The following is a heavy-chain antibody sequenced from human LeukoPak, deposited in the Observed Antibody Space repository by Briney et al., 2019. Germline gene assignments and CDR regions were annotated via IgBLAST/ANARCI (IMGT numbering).Heavy chain of an antibody. CDR2: INHSGST. J-gene: IGHJ4*02. V-gene: IGHV4-34*01. CDR3: ARGYDYIWGSYRYGFDY. Sequence: SETLSLTCAVYGGSFSGYYWSWIRQPPGKGLEWIGEINHSGSTNYNPSLKSRVTISVDTSKNQFSPKLSSVTAADTAVYYCARGYDYIWGSYRYGFDYWGQGTLVTVSS. D-gene: IGHD3-16*02. CDR1: GGSFSGYY.